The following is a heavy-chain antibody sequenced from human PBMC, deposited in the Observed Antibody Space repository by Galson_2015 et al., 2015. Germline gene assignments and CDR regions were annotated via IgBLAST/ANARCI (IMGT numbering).Heavy chain of an antibody. V-gene: IGHV3-23*01. CDR3: AKDMYYDILTGYITGDAFDI. D-gene: IGHD3-9*01. CDR2: ISGSGGST. CDR1: GFTFSSYA. J-gene: IGHJ3*02. Sequence: SLRLSCAASGFTFSSYAMSWVRQAPGKGLEWVSAISGSGGSTYYADSVKGRFTISRDNSKNTLYLQMNSLRAEDTAVYYCAKDMYYDILTGYITGDAFDIWGQGTMVTVSS.